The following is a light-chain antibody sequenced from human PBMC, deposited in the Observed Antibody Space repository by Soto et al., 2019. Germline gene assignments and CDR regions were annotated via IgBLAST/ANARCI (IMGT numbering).Light chain of an antibody. CDR2: GNS. J-gene: IGLJ1*01. CDR3: QSYDSSLSGSYV. CDR1: SLNIGAGYD. V-gene: IGLV1-40*01. Sequence: QSALTQPPSVSGAPWQRVTISCTGISLNIGAGYDVHWYQQLPGTAPKLLIYGNSNRPSGVPDRFSGSKSGTSASLAITGLQAEDEADYYCQSYDSSLSGSYVFGTGTKVTVL.